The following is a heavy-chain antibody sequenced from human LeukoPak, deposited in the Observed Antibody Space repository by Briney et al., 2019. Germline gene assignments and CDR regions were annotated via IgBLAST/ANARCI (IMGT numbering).Heavy chain of an antibody. D-gene: IGHD3-22*01. Sequence: SETLSLTCAVYGGSFSGYYWSWIRQPPGKGLEWIGEINHSGSTNYNPSLKSRVTISVDTSKNQFSLELSSVTAADTAVYYCARPIGSGYGLRRAFDIWGQGTMVTVSS. CDR1: GGSFSGYY. CDR3: ARPIGSGYGLRRAFDI. V-gene: IGHV4-34*01. J-gene: IGHJ3*02. CDR2: INHSGST.